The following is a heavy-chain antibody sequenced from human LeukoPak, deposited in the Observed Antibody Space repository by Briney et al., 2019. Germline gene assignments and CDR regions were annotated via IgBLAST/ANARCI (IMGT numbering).Heavy chain of an antibody. J-gene: IGHJ4*02. Sequence: GGSLRLSCAASGFTFSSYAMSWVRQAPGKGPEWVSAISGSGGSTYYADSVKGRFTISRDNSKNTLYLQMNSLRAEDTAVYYCAKEVVIVVVTGYDYWGQGTLVTVSS. CDR3: AKEVVIVVVTGYDY. V-gene: IGHV3-23*01. CDR1: GFTFSSYA. D-gene: IGHD2-21*02. CDR2: ISGSGGST.